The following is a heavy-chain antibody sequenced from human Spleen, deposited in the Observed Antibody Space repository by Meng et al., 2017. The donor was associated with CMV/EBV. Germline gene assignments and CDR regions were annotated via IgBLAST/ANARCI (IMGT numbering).Heavy chain of an antibody. Sequence: QGPRVELWGGLVPPGGSLGLSCAASGFTLSNFGMFWVRQPPGKGLEWVAFIRSDGSSKYYADSVKGRFTISRDNSKNTVFLQMNSLRAEDTAVYYCAKGPGDYYFDYWGQGSLVTVSS. CDR3: AKGPGDYYFDY. CDR2: IRSDGSSK. J-gene: IGHJ4*02. D-gene: IGHD7-27*01. CDR1: GFTLSNFG. V-gene: IGHV3-30*02.